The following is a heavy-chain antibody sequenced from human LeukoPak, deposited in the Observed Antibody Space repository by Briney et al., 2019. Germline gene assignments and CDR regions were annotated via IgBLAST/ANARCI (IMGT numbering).Heavy chain of an antibody. D-gene: IGHD3-22*01. Sequence: PSETLSLTCTVSGGSISRYYWSWIRQPPGKGLEWIGYIYSSGSTNYNPSLKSRVTISVDTSKNQFSLKLSSVTAADTAVYFCARNYYDTKKPWDWGQGTLVTVSS. CDR1: GGSISRYY. CDR3: ARNYYDTKKPWD. V-gene: IGHV4-59*08. J-gene: IGHJ1*01. CDR2: IYSSGST.